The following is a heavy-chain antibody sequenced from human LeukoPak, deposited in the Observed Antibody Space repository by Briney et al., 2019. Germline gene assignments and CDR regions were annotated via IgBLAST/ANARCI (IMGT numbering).Heavy chain of an antibody. CDR3: ITSLAAAGSGSLDAFDI. Sequence: SETLSLTCAVSGYSISSGYYWGWIRQPPGQGLAWIGNIYHSGSTYYNPSLKSRVTISVDTSKNQFSLKLSSVTAADTAVYYCITSLAAAGSGSLDAFDIWGQGTMVTVSS. CDR1: GYSISSGYY. J-gene: IGHJ3*02. CDR2: IYHSGST. D-gene: IGHD6-13*01. V-gene: IGHV4-38-2*01.